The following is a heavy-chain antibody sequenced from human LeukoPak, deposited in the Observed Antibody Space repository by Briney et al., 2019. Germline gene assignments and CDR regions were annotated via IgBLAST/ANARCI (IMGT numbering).Heavy chain of an antibody. V-gene: IGHV1-18*01. CDR1: GYTFTTYG. J-gene: IGHJ4*02. D-gene: IGHD2-21*02. CDR3: ARDHGGDPDYYFDY. Sequence: ASVKVSCKASGYTFTTYGISWVRQAPGQGLEWMGWISAYNGNTNYAQELQGRVTMTTDTTTSTVYMELRSLRSDDTAVYYCARDHGGDPDYYFDYWGQGTLVTVSS. CDR2: ISAYNGNT.